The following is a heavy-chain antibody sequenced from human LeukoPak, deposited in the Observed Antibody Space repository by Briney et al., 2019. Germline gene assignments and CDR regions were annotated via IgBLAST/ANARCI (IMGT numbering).Heavy chain of an antibody. J-gene: IGHJ6*03. V-gene: IGHV3-48*01. D-gene: IGHD2-2*01. Sequence: AGGSLRLSCEGSGFTFSNYWMGWVRQAPGKGLEWVSYFSGSTGVIFYADSVKGRFTISRDNAKNSLYLHMDSLRAEDTAVYYCASGGIVVVPAAPRTYYYMDVWGKGTTVTVSS. CDR3: ASGGIVVVPAAPRTYYYMDV. CDR2: FSGSTGVI. CDR1: GFTFSNYW.